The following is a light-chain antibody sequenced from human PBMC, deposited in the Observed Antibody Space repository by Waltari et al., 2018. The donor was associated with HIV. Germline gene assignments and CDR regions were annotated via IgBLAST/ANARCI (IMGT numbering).Light chain of an antibody. J-gene: IGLJ2*01. CDR1: TSDVGGYDY. Sequence: QSALTQPACVSGSPGKSLTISCTGTTSDVGGYDYVSWYQQHPGNVPKLTIDVFTKRPVGVSNRFSGSKSGNTASLTISGLQPEDEADYYCSSFTSSDTPVVFGGGTKLTV. CDR2: VFT. CDR3: SSFTSSDTPVV. V-gene: IGLV2-14*01.